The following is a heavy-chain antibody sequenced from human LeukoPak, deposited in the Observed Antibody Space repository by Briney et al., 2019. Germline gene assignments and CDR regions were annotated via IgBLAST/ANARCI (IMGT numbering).Heavy chain of an antibody. V-gene: IGHV1-8*02. CDR2: MNPNSGNT. CDR1: GYTFTGYY. J-gene: IGHJ4*02. CDR3: ARRLERPDY. D-gene: IGHD1-1*01. Sequence: ASVKVSCKASGYTFTGYYMHWVRQATGQGLEWMGWMNPNSGNTGYAQKFQGRVTMTRNTSISTAYMELSSLRSEDTAVYYCARRLERPDYWGQGTLVTVSS.